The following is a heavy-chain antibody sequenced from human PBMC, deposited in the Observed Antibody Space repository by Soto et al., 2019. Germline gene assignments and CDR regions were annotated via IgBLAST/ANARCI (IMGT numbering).Heavy chain of an antibody. D-gene: IGHD3-10*01. CDR3: AVLRGDAAIDY. V-gene: IGHV4-39*01. CDR2: IYYSGST. CDR1: GGSISSSSYY. J-gene: IGHJ4*02. Sequence: PSETLSLTCTVSGGSISSSSYYWGWIRQPPGKGLEWIGSIYYSGSTYYNPSLKSRVTISVDTSKNQFSLKLSSVTAADTAVYYCAVLRGDAAIDYWGQGTLVTVSS.